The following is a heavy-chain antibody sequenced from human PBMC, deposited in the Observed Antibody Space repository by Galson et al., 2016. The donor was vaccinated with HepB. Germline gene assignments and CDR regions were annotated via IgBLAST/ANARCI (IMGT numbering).Heavy chain of an antibody. CDR3: ARGNEYSSPFYYYYAMDV. J-gene: IGHJ6*02. Sequence: SETLSLTCSVSGGSINNRNYYWSWIRQPPGKGLEWIGSIYYSGSTYYNPSLKSRVTISVDTSNNQFSLKLTSVTAADSALYYCARGNEYSSPFYYYYAMDVWGQGTTVTVSS. CDR2: IYYSGST. CDR1: GGSINNRNYY. D-gene: IGHD6-6*01. V-gene: IGHV4-39*07.